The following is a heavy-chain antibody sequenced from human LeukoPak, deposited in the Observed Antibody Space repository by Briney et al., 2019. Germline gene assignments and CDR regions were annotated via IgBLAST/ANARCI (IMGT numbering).Heavy chain of an antibody. CDR3: ARTGPIAVAGRRGETEYFQH. D-gene: IGHD6-19*01. CDR2: IIPIFGTA. V-gene: IGHV1-69*06. CDR1: GGTFSSYA. J-gene: IGHJ1*01. Sequence: SVRVSCKASGGTFSSYAISWVRQAPGQGLEWMGGIIPIFGTANYAQKFQGRVTITADKSTSTAYMELSSLRSEDTAVYYCARTGPIAVAGRRGETEYFQHWGQGTLVTVSS.